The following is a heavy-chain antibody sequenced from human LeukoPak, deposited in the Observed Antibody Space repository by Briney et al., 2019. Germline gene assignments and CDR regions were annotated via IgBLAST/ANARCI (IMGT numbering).Heavy chain of an antibody. CDR3: AKADCSSASCYRS. CDR1: GFTFSSYA. CDR2: ISGSGGST. Sequence: GGSLRLSRAASGFTFSSYAMSWVRQAPGKGLEWVSAISGSGGSTYYADSVKGRFTISRDNPKNTLYLQMNSLRAEDTAVYYCAKADCSSASCYRSWGQGTLVTVSS. J-gene: IGHJ5*02. D-gene: IGHD2-2*01. V-gene: IGHV3-23*01.